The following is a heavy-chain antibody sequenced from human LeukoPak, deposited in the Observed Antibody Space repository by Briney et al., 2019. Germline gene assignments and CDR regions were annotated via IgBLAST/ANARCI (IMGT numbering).Heavy chain of an antibody. J-gene: IGHJ3*02. CDR2: IYHSGST. CDR3: ARDLTMRGRCAFDI. CDR1: GGSINSGGHS. D-gene: IGHD3-22*01. Sequence: SQTLSLTCAVSGGSINSGGHSWSWVRQPPGKGLEWIGYIYHSGSTYYNPSLNSRVTISVDRFKNKFSLNLSSVTAADTAVYYCARDLTMRGRCAFDIWGQGTMVTVSS. V-gene: IGHV4-30-2*01.